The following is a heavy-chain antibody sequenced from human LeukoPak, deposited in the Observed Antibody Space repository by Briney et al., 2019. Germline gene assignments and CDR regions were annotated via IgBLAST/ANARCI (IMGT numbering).Heavy chain of an antibody. Sequence: GGSLRLSCAASGFTFADYDMHWVRQPPGKGLEWVSGISWDSGSIGYAASVKGRFTISRDNAKNSLYLQMNSLRAEDTAIYYCASTFPYCGGGSCALGGQGTLVTVSS. J-gene: IGHJ4*02. CDR3: ASTFPYCGGGSCAL. CDR2: ISWDSGSI. CDR1: GFTFADYD. V-gene: IGHV3-9*01. D-gene: IGHD2-15*01.